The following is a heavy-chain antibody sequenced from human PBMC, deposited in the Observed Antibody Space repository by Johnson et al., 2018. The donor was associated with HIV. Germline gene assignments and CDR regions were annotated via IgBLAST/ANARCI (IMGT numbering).Heavy chain of an antibody. Sequence: EVHLVESGGGLVQPGGSLRLSCAASGFTVSSNYMTWVRQAPGQGLEWVSLIYSGGSAYYADSVKGRFTISRDNSRNTLYLQMNSLRAEDTAVYYCARHSDPWFVSGYYNGAFDIWGQGTMVTVSS. CDR1: GFTVSSNY. D-gene: IGHD3-22*01. CDR3: ARHSDPWFVSGYYNGAFDI. J-gene: IGHJ3*02. V-gene: IGHV3-66*04. CDR2: IYSGGSA.